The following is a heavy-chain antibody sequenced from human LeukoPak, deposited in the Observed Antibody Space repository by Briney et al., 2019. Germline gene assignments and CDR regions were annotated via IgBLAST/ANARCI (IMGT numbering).Heavy chain of an antibody. J-gene: IGHJ4*02. D-gene: IGHD2-2*01. V-gene: IGHV3-48*01. Sequence: GGSLRLSCAASGFTFSSYSMNWVRQAPGKGLEWVSYISSSSTIYYADSVKGRFTISRDNAKNSLYLPMNSLRAEDTAVYYCARGDLGYCSSTSCPPFDHWGQGTLVTVSS. CDR3: ARGDLGYCSSTSCPPFDH. CDR1: GFTFSSYS. CDR2: ISSSSTI.